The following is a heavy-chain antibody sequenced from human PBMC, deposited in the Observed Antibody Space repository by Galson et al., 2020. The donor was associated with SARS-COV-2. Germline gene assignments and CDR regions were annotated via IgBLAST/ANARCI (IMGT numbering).Heavy chain of an antibody. J-gene: IGHJ4*02. CDR2: ISYDGSNK. CDR1: GFTFSSYA. Sequence: GESLKISCAASGFTFSSYAMHWVRQAPGKGLEWVAVISYDGSNKYYADSVKGRFNISRDNSKNTLYLQMNSLRAEDTAVYYCARDRVDVDIVATGGIWDYWGQGTLVTVSS. V-gene: IGHV3-30*04. D-gene: IGHD5-12*01. CDR3: ARDRVDVDIVATGGIWDY.